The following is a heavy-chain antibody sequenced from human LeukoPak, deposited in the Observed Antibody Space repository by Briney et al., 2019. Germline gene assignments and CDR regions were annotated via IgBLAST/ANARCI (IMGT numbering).Heavy chain of an antibody. CDR1: GYSFSTYG. V-gene: IGHV1-18*01. D-gene: IGHD3-9*01. Sequence: ASVKVSCKASGYSFSTYGISWVRQAPGQGLEWMGWISADNGNTNYAQKFQGRVTMTRDTSTSTVYMELSSLRSDDTAVYYCARDLLQYFDWLTMAGYWGQGTLVSVSS. J-gene: IGHJ4*02. CDR2: ISADNGNT. CDR3: ARDLLQYFDWLTMAGY.